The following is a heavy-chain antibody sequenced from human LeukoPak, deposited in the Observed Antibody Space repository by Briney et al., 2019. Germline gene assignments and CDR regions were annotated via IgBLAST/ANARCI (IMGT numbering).Heavy chain of an antibody. D-gene: IGHD6-13*01. CDR3: ARRLTSSWYFAFDI. CDR2: INWNGGST. V-gene: IGHV3-20*04. J-gene: IGHJ3*02. Sequence: PGGSLRLSCAASGFTFDDYGMSWVRQAPGKGLEWVSGINWNGGSTGYADSVKGRFTISRDNAKNSLYLQMNGLRAEDTALYYCARRLTSSWYFAFDIWGRGTMVTVSS. CDR1: GFTFDDYG.